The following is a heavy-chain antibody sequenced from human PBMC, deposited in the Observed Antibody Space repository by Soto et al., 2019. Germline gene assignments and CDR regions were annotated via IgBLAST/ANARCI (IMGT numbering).Heavy chain of an antibody. V-gene: IGHV3-23*01. D-gene: IGHD6-19*01. CDR1: GFTFSSYA. CDR2: ISGSGGST. J-gene: IGHJ4*02. Sequence: GGSLRLSCAASGFTFSSYAMSWVRQAPGKGLEWVSAISGSGGSTYYADSVKGRFTISRDNSKNTLYLQMNSLRPEDTAVYYCAKRLDGSGWYYFDYWGQGTLVTVS. CDR3: AKRLDGSGWYYFDY.